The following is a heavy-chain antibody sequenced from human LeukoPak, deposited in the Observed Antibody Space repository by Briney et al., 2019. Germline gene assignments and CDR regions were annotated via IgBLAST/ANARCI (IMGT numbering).Heavy chain of an antibody. Sequence: PGGSLRLSCAASGISFSSHGMHWVRQAPGKGLEWVAVIWYDGSNIYYADSVKGRFTISRDNAKNSLYLQMNSLRAEDTAVYYCAREGHTTGWPPFDFWGQGTLVTVSS. CDR3: AREGHTTGWPPFDF. CDR1: GISFSSHG. J-gene: IGHJ4*02. D-gene: IGHD6-19*01. CDR2: IWYDGSNI. V-gene: IGHV3-33*01.